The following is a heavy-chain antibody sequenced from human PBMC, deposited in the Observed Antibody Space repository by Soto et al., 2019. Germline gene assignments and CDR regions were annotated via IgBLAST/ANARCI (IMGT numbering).Heavy chain of an antibody. V-gene: IGHV4-30-2*01. D-gene: IGHD3-9*01. J-gene: IGHJ4*02. CDR1: GGSVSSGGSS. Sequence: SEALSLTCDVSGGSVSSGGSSWSWIRQPPGKGLEFIGYIYHSGRTYYNPSLKSRVTISADMSKSQFSLRLTSVTAADTAVYYCARSDLDWLLSIDYSGPGTLVTVSS. CDR3: ARSDLDWLLSIDY. CDR2: IYHSGRT.